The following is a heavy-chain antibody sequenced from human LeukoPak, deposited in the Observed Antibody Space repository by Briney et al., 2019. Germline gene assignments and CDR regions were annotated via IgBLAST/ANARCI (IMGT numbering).Heavy chain of an antibody. CDR1: GFTVSSNY. CDR2: IYSGGST. J-gene: IGHJ4*02. D-gene: IGHD1-1*01. Sequence: GGSLRLSCAASGFTVSSNYMSWVRQAPGKGLEWVSVIYSGGSTYYADSVKGRFTISRDNSKNTLYLQMNSLRAEDTAVYYCARESTTSGPFYYFDYWGQGTLVTVSS. V-gene: IGHV3-53*01. CDR3: ARESTTSGPFYYFDY.